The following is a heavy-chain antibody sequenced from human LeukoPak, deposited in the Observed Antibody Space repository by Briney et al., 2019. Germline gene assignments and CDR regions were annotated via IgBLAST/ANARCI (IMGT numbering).Heavy chain of an antibody. CDR1: GFTVSSNF. J-gene: IGHJ4*02. CDR3: AKDLIGGGIISPFDY. V-gene: IGHV3-23*01. D-gene: IGHD3-3*01. Sequence: GGSLRLSCAACGFTVSSNFMTWVRQARGKGVEWVSAISGSGGSTYYADSVKGRFTISGDKYKNRLYLQMNSLRAEATAVYSCAKDLIGGGIISPFDYWGQGTLVTVSS. CDR2: ISGSGGST.